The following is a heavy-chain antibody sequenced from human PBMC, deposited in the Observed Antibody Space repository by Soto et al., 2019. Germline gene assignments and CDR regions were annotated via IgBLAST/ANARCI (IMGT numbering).Heavy chain of an antibody. Sequence: LRLSCAASGFTFSSYGMHWVRQAPGKGLEWVALIWFDGSDKYYTESVKGRFTISRDNSKSTLYLQMNSLRAEDTALSYCARLCCSATSCYSVGAFDIRGPGTMVTVSS. D-gene: IGHD2-2*01. CDR3: ARLCCSATSCYSVGAFDI. CDR1: GFTFSSYG. V-gene: IGHV3-33*01. CDR2: IWFDGSDK. J-gene: IGHJ3*02.